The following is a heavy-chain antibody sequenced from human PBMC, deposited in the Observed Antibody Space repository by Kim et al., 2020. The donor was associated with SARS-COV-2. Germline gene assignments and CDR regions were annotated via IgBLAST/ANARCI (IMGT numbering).Heavy chain of an antibody. J-gene: IGHJ4*02. V-gene: IGHV4-34*01. D-gene: IGHD6-19*01. CDR3: ARGDSSGQVDY. CDR1: GGSFSGYY. CDR2: INHSGST. Sequence: SETLSLTCAVYGGSFSGYYWSWIRQPPGNGLEWIGEINHSGSTNYNPSLKSRVTISVDTSKNQFSLKLSSVTAADTAVYYCARGDSSGQVDYWGQGTLVTVSS.